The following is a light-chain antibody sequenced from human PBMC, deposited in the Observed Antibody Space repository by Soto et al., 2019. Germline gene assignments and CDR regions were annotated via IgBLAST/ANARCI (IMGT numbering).Light chain of an antibody. Sequence: EIVLTQSPGTVSLSPGERATLSCRASQSVSSRNLAWYRQKPGQAPSLLIFGASNRATGIPDRFSGSGSGTDFTLTISRLAPEDCAVYYRLRYGDSPPAYTFGQGTKLESK. CDR3: LRYGDSPPAYT. J-gene: IGKJ2*01. CDR1: QSVSSRN. V-gene: IGKV3-20*01. CDR2: GAS.